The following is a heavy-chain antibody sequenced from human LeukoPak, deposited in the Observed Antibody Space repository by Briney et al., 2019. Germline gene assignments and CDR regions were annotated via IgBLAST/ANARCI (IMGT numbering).Heavy chain of an antibody. Sequence: GGSLRLSCAASGFTFSNYAVHWVRQAPGKGLEWVAVISYDGTDKYYADSVKGRFTISRDSSNNTLYLQMNSPRAEDTAVYYCARAGYCTTTTCYYRGIDFWGQGPLVTVSS. CDR3: ARAGYCTTTTCYYRGIDF. J-gene: IGHJ4*02. CDR1: GFTFSNYA. V-gene: IGHV3-30*01. D-gene: IGHD2-2*01. CDR2: ISYDGTDK.